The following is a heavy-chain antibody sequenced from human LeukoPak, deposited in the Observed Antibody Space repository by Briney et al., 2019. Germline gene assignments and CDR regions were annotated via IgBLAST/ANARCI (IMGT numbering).Heavy chain of an antibody. J-gene: IGHJ6*03. D-gene: IGHD1-14*01. CDR2: IYYSGST. V-gene: IGHV4-59*01. CDR1: GGSISSYY. CDR3: TRGSITYYYMDV. Sequence: SETLSLTCTVSGGSISSYYWSWIRQPPGKGLEWIGNIYYSGSTNYNPSLKSRVTISVDTSKNQFSLKLSSVTAADTAVYYCTRGSITYYYMDVWGKGTTVTISS.